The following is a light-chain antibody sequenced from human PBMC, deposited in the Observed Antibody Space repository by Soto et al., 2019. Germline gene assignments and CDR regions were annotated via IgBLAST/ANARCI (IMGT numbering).Light chain of an antibody. CDR3: QQCDSYSWT. V-gene: IGKV1-5*01. Sequence: DIQMTQSPSTLSASTGDTVTITCRASQSISTFLAWYQQKPGKAPKLLIFDASSLKSGVPSRFSGSGSGTEFTLTISSLQPDDFATYYCQQCDSYSWTFGQGTKVEI. J-gene: IGKJ1*01. CDR2: DAS. CDR1: QSISTF.